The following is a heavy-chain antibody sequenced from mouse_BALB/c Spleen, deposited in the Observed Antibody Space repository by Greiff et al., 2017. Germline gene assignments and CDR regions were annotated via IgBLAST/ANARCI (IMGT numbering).Heavy chain of an antibody. CDR3: ARHGDGNGRFAY. J-gene: IGHJ3*01. CDR1: GFTFSSYG. CDR2: ISSGGSYT. D-gene: IGHD2-1*01. V-gene: IGHV5-6*01. Sequence: EVKLMESGGDLVKPGGSLKLSCAASGFTFSSYGMSWVRQTPDKRLEWVATISSGGSYTYYPDSVKGRFTISRDNAKNTLYLQMSSLKSEDTAMYYCARHGDGNGRFAYWGQGTLVTVSA.